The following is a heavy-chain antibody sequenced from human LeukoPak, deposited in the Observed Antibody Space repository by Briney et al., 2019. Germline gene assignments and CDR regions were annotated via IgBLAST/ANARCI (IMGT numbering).Heavy chain of an antibody. CDR1: GGSISSGDYY. V-gene: IGHV4-30-4*08. Sequence: SQTLSLTCTVSGGSISSGDYYWSWIRQPPGKGLEWIGYIYYSGSTYYNPPLKSRVTISVDTSKNQFSLKLSSVTAADTAVYYCARVGATTGAFDIWGQGTMVTVSS. CDR2: IYYSGST. J-gene: IGHJ3*02. D-gene: IGHD1-26*01. CDR3: ARVGATTGAFDI.